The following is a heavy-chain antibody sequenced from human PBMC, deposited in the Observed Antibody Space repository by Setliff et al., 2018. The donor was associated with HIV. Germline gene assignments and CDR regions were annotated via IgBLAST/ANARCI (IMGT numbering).Heavy chain of an antibody. Sequence: PSETLSLTCTVSGGSISSHHWTWIRQPPGKGLEWIGDIHYGGSTNYNSSLKSRVTITIDTSKNQFSLKVRSVTAADTAVYYCARVGTGVTGDWIDPWGQGTLVTVSS. D-gene: IGHD1-26*01. V-gene: IGHV4-59*11. CDR2: IHYGGST. CDR1: GGSISSHH. J-gene: IGHJ5*02. CDR3: ARVGTGVTGDWIDP.